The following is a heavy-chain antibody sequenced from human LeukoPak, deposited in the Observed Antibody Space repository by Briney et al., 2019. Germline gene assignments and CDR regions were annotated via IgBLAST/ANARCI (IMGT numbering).Heavy chain of an antibody. V-gene: IGHV1-18*01. Sequence: ASVKVSCKASGYTFINYGISWVRQAPGQGLEWMGWISAYNGDTNYAQKVQGRVTMTTETSTSTVYMELRSLRSDDTAVYYCARHYDAGKDDPFHIWGQGTMVTVSP. CDR1: GYTFINYG. CDR2: ISAYNGDT. D-gene: IGHD3-10*01. J-gene: IGHJ3*02. CDR3: ARHYDAGKDDPFHI.